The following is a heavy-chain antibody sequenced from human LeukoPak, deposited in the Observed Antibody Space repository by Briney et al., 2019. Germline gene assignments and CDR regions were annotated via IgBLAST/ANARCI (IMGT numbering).Heavy chain of an antibody. CDR3: ARGPYDFWSGYLPTPYYYYYYMDV. D-gene: IGHD3-3*01. V-gene: IGHV1-8*01. CDR1: GYTFTSYD. CDR2: MNPNSGNT. Sequence: ASVKVSCKASGYTFTSYDINWVRQDTGQGLEWMGWMNPNSGNTGYAQKFQGRVTMTRNTSISTAYMELSSLRSEDTAVYYCARGPYDFWSGYLPTPYYYYYYMDVWGKGTTVTVSS. J-gene: IGHJ6*03.